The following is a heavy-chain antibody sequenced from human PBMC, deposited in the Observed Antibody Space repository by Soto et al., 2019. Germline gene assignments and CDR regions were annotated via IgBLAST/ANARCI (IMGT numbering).Heavy chain of an antibody. V-gene: IGHV3-74*01. D-gene: IGHD6-19*01. Sequence: PGGSMRLSCAASGFTFSNHWMHWVRQAPGKVPVWVSRINSDGSSTYYADSVKGRFTISRDNSKNTLYLQMNSLRAEDTAVYYCAKGPVPYSSGWYVDYWGQGTLVTVSS. CDR1: GFTFSNHW. CDR2: INSDGSST. CDR3: AKGPVPYSSGWYVDY. J-gene: IGHJ4*02.